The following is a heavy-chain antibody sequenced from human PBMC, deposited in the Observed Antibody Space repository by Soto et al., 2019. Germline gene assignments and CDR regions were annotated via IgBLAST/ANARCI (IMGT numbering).Heavy chain of an antibody. CDR2: IWYDGSNK. CDR3: ARAKVLWFGEPPFDP. CDR1: GCTFCRYG. D-gene: IGHD3-10*01. V-gene: IGHV3-33*01. Sequence: ERSLRLSCAASGCTFCRYGMHWVRQAPGQGLAWVAVIWYDGSNKYYAYSVKGRFTFSRDNSKNTLYLQMNSLKAEDTAVYYCARAKVLWFGEPPFDPWGQGTLVTVCS. J-gene: IGHJ5*02.